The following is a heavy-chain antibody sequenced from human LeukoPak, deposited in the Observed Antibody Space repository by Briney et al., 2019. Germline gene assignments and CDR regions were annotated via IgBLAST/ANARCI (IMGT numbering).Heavy chain of an antibody. Sequence: PGGSLRLSCAASGFSFNIYRMSWVRQAPGKGLEWVANINQDGSEKYYVDSVKGRFTISRDNAKNSLYLQMNSLKAEDTAVYYCARDKSYGDSEDYWGQGTLVTVSS. CDR2: INQDGSEK. CDR3: ARDKSYGDSEDY. V-gene: IGHV3-7*05. CDR1: GFSFNIYR. J-gene: IGHJ4*02. D-gene: IGHD4-17*01.